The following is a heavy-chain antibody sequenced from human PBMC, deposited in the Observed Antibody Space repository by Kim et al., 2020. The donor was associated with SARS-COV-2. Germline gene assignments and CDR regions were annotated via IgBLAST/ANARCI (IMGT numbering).Heavy chain of an antibody. D-gene: IGHD3-10*01. CDR2: ISYDGSNK. Sequence: GGSLRLSCAASGFTFSSYGMHWVRQAPGKGLEWVAVISYDGSNKYYADSVKGRFTISRDNSKNTLYLQMNSLRAEDTAVYYCAKDNSFVWFGPYYYYGMDVWGQGTTVTVS. CDR1: GFTFSSYG. J-gene: IGHJ6*02. CDR3: AKDNSFVWFGPYYYYGMDV. V-gene: IGHV3-30*18.